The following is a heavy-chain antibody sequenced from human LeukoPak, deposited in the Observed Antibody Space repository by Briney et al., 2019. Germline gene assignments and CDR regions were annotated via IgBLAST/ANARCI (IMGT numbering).Heavy chain of an antibody. J-gene: IGHJ4*02. Sequence: GGSLRLSCAASGFTFSTYPMHWVRQAPGKGLEYVAAITSNGNSAYYANSVKGRFTISRDNSKSTLYLQMGSLRAEDMAVYYCARRRGDQEFYYFDNWGQGTLVTVSS. CDR2: ITSNGNSA. CDR1: GFTFSTYP. V-gene: IGHV3-64*01. D-gene: IGHD4-17*01. CDR3: ARRRGDQEFYYFDN.